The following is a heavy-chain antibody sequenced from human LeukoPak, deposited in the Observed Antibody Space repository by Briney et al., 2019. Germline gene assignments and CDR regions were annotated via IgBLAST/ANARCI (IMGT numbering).Heavy chain of an antibody. CDR2: INSDGSST. D-gene: IGHD2-2*01. CDR3: VRGGFTGTSCPYFDY. V-gene: IGHV3-74*01. J-gene: IGHJ4*02. Sequence: PGGSLLLSCAAAGFTLSTYWMHWGRQVPGKGLVGVSRINSDGSSTSCADSVKGRFTVSRDNAKNTLYLQMNSLRAEDTAVYYCVRGGFTGTSCPYFDYWGQGTLVTVSS. CDR1: GFTLSTYW.